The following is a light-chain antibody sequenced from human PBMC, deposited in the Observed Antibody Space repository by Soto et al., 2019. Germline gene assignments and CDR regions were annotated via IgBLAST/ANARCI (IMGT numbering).Light chain of an antibody. CDR3: AAWDDSLGDYV. CDR2: TNN. J-gene: IGLJ1*01. CDR1: NSNIGTNT. Sequence: QSVLTPPPSASATPGQRVTISCSGSNSNIGTNTVNWYQQLPGTAPRLLIYTNNQRPSGVPQRFSGSKTGTSASLAIGGLQSEDGADYYCAAWDDSLGDYVFGTGTKVAVL. V-gene: IGLV1-44*01.